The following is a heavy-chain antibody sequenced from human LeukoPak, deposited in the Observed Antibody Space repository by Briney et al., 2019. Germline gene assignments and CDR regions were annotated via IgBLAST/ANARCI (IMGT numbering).Heavy chain of an antibody. D-gene: IGHD3-10*01. CDR1: GYTLTSYD. CDR2: MNPNSGNT. CDR3: ARGRRTGELFGAFDI. V-gene: IGHV1-8*01. J-gene: IGHJ3*02. Sequence: ASVKVSCKASGYTLTSYDINWVRQATGQGLEWMGWMNPNSGNTGYAQKFQGRVTITADKSTSTAYMELSSLRSEDTAVYYCARGRRTGELFGAFDIWGQGTMVTVSS.